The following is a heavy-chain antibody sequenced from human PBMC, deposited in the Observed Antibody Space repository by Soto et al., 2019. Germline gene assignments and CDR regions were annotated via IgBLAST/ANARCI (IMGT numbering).Heavy chain of an antibody. CDR1: GGSISSYY. J-gene: IGHJ4*02. CDR2: IYYSGST. V-gene: IGHV4-59*01. D-gene: IGHD2-8*02. CDR3: ARRWGTTFDY. Sequence: SETLSLTCTVSGGSISSYYWSWIRQPPGKGLEWIGYIYYSGSTNYNPSLKSRVTISVDTSKNQFSLKLSSVTAADTAVYYCARRWGTTFDYWGQGTLVTVSS.